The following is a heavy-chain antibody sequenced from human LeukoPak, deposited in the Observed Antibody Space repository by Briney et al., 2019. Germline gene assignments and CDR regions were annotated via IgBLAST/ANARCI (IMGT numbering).Heavy chain of an antibody. CDR1: GVSISSYY. CDR3: AREEGYEAPDY. V-gene: IGHV4-59*01. Sequence: SETLSLTCTVSGVSISSYYWSWIRQPPGKGLDWIGYISYSGSTNYNPSLKSRVTISVDTSKNQFSLKLSSVTAADTAVYYCAREEGYEAPDYWGQGTLVTVSS. J-gene: IGHJ4*02. CDR2: ISYSGST. D-gene: IGHD5-12*01.